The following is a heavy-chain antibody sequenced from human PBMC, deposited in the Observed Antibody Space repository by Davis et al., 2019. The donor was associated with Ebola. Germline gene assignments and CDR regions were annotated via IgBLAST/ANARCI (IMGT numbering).Heavy chain of an antibody. V-gene: IGHV3-48*02. J-gene: IGHJ5*02. CDR3: ASDYIFAFDL. CDR1: GFTFSDFS. CDR2: ITTGSNAI. Sequence: PGGSLRLSCAASGFTFSDFSMNWVRQAPGEALEWISYITTGSNAIHYADPVTGRFTVSRDNVKNSLFLQMNSLRDEDSAVYYCASDYIFAFDLWGQGAQVTVSS.